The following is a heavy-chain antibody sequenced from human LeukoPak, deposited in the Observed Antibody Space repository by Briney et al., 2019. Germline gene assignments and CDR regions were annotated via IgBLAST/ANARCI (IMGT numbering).Heavy chain of an antibody. CDR3: YSNYGDSFDY. D-gene: IGHD4-11*01. Sequence: GASVKVSCETSGYTFTTYDINWVRQATGQGLEWMGWMNPNSGNTGYAQKFQGRVTITRNTSINTAYMELSSLRSEDTAVYYCYSNYGDSFDYWGQGTLVTVSS. CDR1: GYTFTTYD. CDR2: MNPNSGNT. J-gene: IGHJ4*02. V-gene: IGHV1-8*03.